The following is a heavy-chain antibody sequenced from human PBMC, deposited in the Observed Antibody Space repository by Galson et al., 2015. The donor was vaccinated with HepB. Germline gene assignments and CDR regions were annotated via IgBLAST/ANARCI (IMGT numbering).Heavy chain of an antibody. Sequence: SLRLSCAVSGFIFDDYAMHWVRQAPGKGLEWVSGISWNSDKLGYADSVKGRFTISRDNAKNSLYLQMNSLRAEDTAFYYCAKPVGSPGTTFDYWGQGILVTVSS. CDR1: GFIFDDYA. CDR2: ISWNSDKL. V-gene: IGHV3-9*01. J-gene: IGHJ4*02. D-gene: IGHD2/OR15-2a*01. CDR3: AKPVGSPGTTFDY.